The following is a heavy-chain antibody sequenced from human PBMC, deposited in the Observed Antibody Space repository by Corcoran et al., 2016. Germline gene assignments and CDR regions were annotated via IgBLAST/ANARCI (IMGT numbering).Heavy chain of an antibody. CDR1: GYRFTTSW. V-gene: IGHV5-51*01. CDR3: ARETDSGSGSVEDYDGRDM. CDR2: THPGYSDT. J-gene: IGHJ3*02. D-gene: IGHD3-10*01. Sequence: EVQLVQSGAEVKAPGESLKISCKGSGYRFTTSWIAWVRQMPGKGLEWMGITHPGYSDTRYSPSFQGQVTIPADQATSTIYLQWTSRKAADTAMYYGARETDSGSGSVEDYDGRDMWGHGIMDTVSS.